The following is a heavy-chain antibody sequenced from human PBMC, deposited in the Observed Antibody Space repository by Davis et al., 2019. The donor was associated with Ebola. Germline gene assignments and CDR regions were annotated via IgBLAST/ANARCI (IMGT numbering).Heavy chain of an antibody. D-gene: IGHD3-3*01. CDR3: ARSDLFWSGYHYYYYGMDV. CDR2: ISSSSSTI. J-gene: IGHJ6*02. Sequence: GGSLRLSCAASGFTFSSYSMNWVRQAPGKGLEWVSYISSSSSTIYYADSVKGRFTISRDSAKNSLYLQMNSLRDEDTAVYYCARSDLFWSGYHYYYYGMDVWGQGTTVTVSS. V-gene: IGHV3-48*02. CDR1: GFTFSSYS.